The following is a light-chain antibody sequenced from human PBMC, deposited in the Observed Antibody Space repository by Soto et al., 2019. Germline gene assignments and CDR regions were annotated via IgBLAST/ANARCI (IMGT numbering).Light chain of an antibody. Sequence: QSALTQPRSVSGSPGQSVTISCTGTSSDVGGYNYVSWYQQHPGKAPKLMIYDVSKRPSGVPDRFSGSKSGNTASLTISGHQAEDEADYYCCSYAGSYTHYVFGTGTKLTV. V-gene: IGLV2-11*01. J-gene: IGLJ1*01. CDR2: DVS. CDR3: CSYAGSYTHYV. CDR1: SSDVGGYNY.